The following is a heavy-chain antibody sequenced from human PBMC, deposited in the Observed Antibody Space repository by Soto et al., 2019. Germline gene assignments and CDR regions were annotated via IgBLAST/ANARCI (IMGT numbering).Heavy chain of an antibody. D-gene: IGHD5-18*01. CDR1: GGSISSDGYY. CDR3: ARVVVDTAQGGPDY. J-gene: IGHJ4*02. V-gene: IGHV4-31*03. CDR2: IYYSGST. Sequence: SETLSLTCTVSGGSISSDGYYWSWIRQHPGKGLEWIGYIYYSGSTYYNPSLKSRVTISVDTSKNQFSLKLSSVTAADTAVYYCARVVVDTAQGGPDYWGQGTLVTVSS.